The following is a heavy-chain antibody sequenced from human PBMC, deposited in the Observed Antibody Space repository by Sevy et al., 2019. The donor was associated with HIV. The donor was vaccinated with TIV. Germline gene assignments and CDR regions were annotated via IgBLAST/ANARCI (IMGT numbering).Heavy chain of an antibody. CDR3: TRDYYYDSRNDAFDI. D-gene: IGHD3-22*01. CDR1: GFTFGDYA. Sequence: GGSLRLSCTASGFTFGDYAMSWFRQAPGKGLEWVGFIRSKAYGGTTEYPGSVKGRFTISRDDSKSIAYLQMNSLKTEDTAVYYCTRDYYYDSRNDAFDIWGQGTMVTVSS. V-gene: IGHV3-49*03. CDR2: IRSKAYGGTT. J-gene: IGHJ3*02.